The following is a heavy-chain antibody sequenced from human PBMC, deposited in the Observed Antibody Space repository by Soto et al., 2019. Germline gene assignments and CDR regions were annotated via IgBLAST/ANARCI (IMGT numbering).Heavy chain of an antibody. CDR2: ISTRGSTK. D-gene: IGHD3-3*01. CDR1: GFTFSSYE. V-gene: IGHV3-48*03. CDR3: ARAGVTICGVVVDYSGMDV. Sequence: QTGGSLRLSCAASGFTFSSYEMNWVRQAPGKGLEWVSYISTRGSTKYYADSVKGRFTISRDDAKNSLYLQMNSLRVEDTAVYYCARAGVTICGVVVDYSGMDVWGQGTTVTVSS. J-gene: IGHJ6*02.